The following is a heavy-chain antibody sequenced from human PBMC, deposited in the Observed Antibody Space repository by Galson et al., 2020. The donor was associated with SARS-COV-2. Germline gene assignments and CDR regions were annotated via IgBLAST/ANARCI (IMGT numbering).Heavy chain of an antibody. CDR3: AREETYYDFWSGYYYYYYYMDV. J-gene: IGHJ6*03. D-gene: IGHD3-3*01. CDR1: GFTFSSYA. CDR2: ISYDGCNK. V-gene: IGHV3-30*04. Sequence: QLGESLKISCAASGFTFSSYAMHWVRQAPGKGLEWVAVISYDGCNKYYADSVKGRFTISRDNSKNTLYLQMNSLRAEDTAVYYCAREETYYDFWSGYYYYYYYMDVWGKGTTVTVSS.